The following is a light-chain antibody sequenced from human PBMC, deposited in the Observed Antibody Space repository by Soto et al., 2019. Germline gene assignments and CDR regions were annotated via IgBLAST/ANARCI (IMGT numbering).Light chain of an antibody. CDR3: QQYGNSPIT. V-gene: IGKV3-20*01. Sequence: EFLLTQSPGTLSLYPGERATLSGRASQSFSSRYLAWYQQKTGQAPRLFMYGESTRATGIQDRFSGSGSGTDFTLTIRRLEPEELALYYCQQYGNSPITLGQGTRLDIK. J-gene: IGKJ5*01. CDR1: QSFSSRY. CDR2: GES.